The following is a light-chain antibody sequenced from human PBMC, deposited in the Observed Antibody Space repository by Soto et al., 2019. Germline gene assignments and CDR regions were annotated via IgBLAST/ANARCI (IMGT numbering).Light chain of an antibody. CDR1: QSVLYSANNRNY. V-gene: IGKV4-1*01. J-gene: IGKJ4*01. Sequence: DIVMTQSPDSLAVSLGERATINCKSSQSVLYSANNRNYLAWYQQKPGQPPKLLIYWASTRESGVNDRFSGSGSGTDFTLTIRSMQAEEVAVYYCQKYYSTQLTGGGGNQLDI. CDR2: WAS. CDR3: QKYYSTQLT.